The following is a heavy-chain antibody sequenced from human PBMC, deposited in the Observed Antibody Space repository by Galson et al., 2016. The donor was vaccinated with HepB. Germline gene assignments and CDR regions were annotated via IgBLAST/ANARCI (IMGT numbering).Heavy chain of an antibody. V-gene: IGHV1-18*04. D-gene: IGHD3-16*02. CDR1: GYTFTSYG. J-gene: IGHJ5*02. Sequence: SVKVSCKASGYTFTSYGISWVRQAPGQGLEWMGWIATYNGDTNYAQKFQGRLTMTTDTSTTTAYMELRSLRFDDTAVYYCARDRIQVAPPVIDWFDPWGQGTLVTVSS. CDR3: ARDRIQVAPPVIDWFDP. CDR2: IATYNGDT.